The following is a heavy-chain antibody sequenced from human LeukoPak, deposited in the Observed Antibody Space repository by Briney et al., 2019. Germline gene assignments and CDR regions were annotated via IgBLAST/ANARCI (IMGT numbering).Heavy chain of an antibody. CDR1: GGTFSSYG. CDR2: IIPIFGTA. J-gene: IGHJ6*02. Sequence: SVKVSCKASGGTFSSYGISWVRQAPGQGLEWMGGIIPIFGTANYAQKFQGRVTITADESTSTAYMELSGLRSEDTAVYYCARLDEYSSSSRYYGMDVWGQGTTVTVSS. D-gene: IGHD6-6*01. CDR3: ARLDEYSSSSRYYGMDV. V-gene: IGHV1-69*13.